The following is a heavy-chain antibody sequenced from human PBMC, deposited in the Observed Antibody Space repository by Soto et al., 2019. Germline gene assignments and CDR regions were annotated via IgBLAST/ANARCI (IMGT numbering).Heavy chain of an antibody. CDR3: TRQGNSSGFRRPIRQFDY. V-gene: IGHV4-39*01. CDR1: GGSTSSSSYY. Sequence: PSETLSLTCTASGGSTSSSSYYWGWIRQPPGKGLEWVGSIYYSGSTYYNSSLKSRVTISVDTSQNQFSLKLSSVTAADTAVYYCTRQGNSSGFRRPIRQFDYWGQGTLVTVSS. J-gene: IGHJ4*02. D-gene: IGHD5-18*01. CDR2: IYYSGST.